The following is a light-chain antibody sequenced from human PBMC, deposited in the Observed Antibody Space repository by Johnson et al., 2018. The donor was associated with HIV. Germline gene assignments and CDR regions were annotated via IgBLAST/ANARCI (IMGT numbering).Light chain of an antibody. Sequence: QAVLTQPPSVSAAPGQKVSISCSGSSSNIGNNYVSWYHHLPRTAPKLLIYENNKGSSGIPDRFSGSKSGTSATLCITGLRAGDEADYYCGTWDSSLSAGNVFGTGTKVTVL. CDR1: SSNIGNNY. V-gene: IGLV1-51*01. J-gene: IGLJ1*01. CDR3: GTWDSSLSAGNV. CDR2: ENN.